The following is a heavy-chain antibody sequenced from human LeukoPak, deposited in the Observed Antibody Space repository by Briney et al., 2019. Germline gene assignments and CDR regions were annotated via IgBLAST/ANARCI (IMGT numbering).Heavy chain of an antibody. V-gene: IGHV3-7*01. CDR2: IDGSER. CDR3: TGGYNDYYAMDV. J-gene: IGHJ6*02. D-gene: IGHD2-15*01. Sequence: GGSLRLSCSASGYSMTWVRQALGKGLEWVANIDGSERNYVDSVRGRYSISRDNAKNSLILQMDNLRVEDTAVYYCTGGYNDYYAMDVWGQGTTVTVS. CDR1: GYS.